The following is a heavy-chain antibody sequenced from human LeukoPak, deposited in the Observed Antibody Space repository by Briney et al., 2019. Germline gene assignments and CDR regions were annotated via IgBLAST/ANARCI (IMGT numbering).Heavy chain of an antibody. CDR2: IIPILGIA. Sequence: SVKVSCKASGGTFSSYAISWVRQAPGQGLEWMGRIIPILGIANYAQKFQGRVTITADKSTSTAYMELSSLRSEDTAVYYCARGPLDSCWYWSYYYYMDVWGKGTTVTVSS. CDR1: GGTFSSYA. V-gene: IGHV1-69*04. CDR3: ARGPLDSCWYWSYYYYMDV. J-gene: IGHJ6*03. D-gene: IGHD6-13*01.